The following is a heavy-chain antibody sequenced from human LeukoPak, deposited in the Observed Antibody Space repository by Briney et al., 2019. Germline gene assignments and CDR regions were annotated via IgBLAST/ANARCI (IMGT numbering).Heavy chain of an antibody. D-gene: IGHD6-13*01. CDR1: GGSISSSSYY. J-gene: IGHJ4*02. CDR2: IYYSGST. V-gene: IGHV4-39*07. CDR3: AREGIAAARRGSDY. Sequence: SETLSLTCTVSGGSISSSSYYWGWIRQPPGKGLEWIGSIYYSGSTYYNPSLKSRVTISVDTSKNQFSLKLSSVTAADTAVYYCAREGIAAARRGSDYWGQGTLVTVSS.